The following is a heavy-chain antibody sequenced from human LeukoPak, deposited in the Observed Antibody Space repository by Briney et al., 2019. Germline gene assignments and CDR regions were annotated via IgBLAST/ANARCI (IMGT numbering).Heavy chain of an antibody. D-gene: IGHD2/OR15-2a*01. CDR3: ARLFYHSAEY. J-gene: IGHJ4*02. V-gene: IGHV3-7*01. Sequence: PGGSLRLSCVGSGFTFSNYWMSWVRQAPGKGLEWVATIKEDGREKYYVDSVKGRFTTSRGNAKNSLYLQMNSLRPEDTAVYYCARLFYHSAEYCGQGTLVTVSS. CDR1: GFTFSNYW. CDR2: IKEDGREK.